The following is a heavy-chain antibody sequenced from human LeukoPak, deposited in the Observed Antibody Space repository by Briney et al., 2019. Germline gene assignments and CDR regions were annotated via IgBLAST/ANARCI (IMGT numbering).Heavy chain of an antibody. V-gene: IGHV4-30-4*08. Sequence: PSETLSLTCTVSGGSIRSSYYYWGWIRQPPGKGLEWIGYIYYSGSTYYNPSLKSRVTISVDTSKNQFSLKLSSVTAADTAVYYCARGGLRGVDYWGQGTLVTVSS. J-gene: IGHJ4*02. CDR1: GGSIRSSYYY. CDR2: IYYSGST. CDR3: ARGGLRGVDY.